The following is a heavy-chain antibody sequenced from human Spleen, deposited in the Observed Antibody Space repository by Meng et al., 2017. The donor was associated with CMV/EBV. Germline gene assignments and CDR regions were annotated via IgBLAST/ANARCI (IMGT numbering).Heavy chain of an antibody. J-gene: IGHJ3*02. Sequence: SQTLSLTCTVSGASIRTNFWSWNRRPPGKGLEYIGSISYTGYIQYNLSLKGRVTISLDTSKNHFSLKLTSVTAADTAMYFCAGPDHMGSSPHDPFDIWGQGTMVTVSS. D-gene: IGHD1-14*01. CDR3: AGPDHMGSSPHDPFDI. V-gene: IGHV4-59*01. CDR2: ISYTGYI. CDR1: GASIRTNF.